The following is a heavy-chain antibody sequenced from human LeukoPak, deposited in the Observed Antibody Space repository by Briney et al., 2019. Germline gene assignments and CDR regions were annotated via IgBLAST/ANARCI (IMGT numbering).Heavy chain of an antibody. CDR1: GFIFRNYW. V-gene: IGHV3-7*02. J-gene: IGHJ4*02. CDR3: AITGGPTVTAFDL. CDR2: INHDGGDK. Sequence: GGSLRLSCVASGFIFRNYWMSWVRQAPGKGLEWVANINHDGGDKNYVDSVKGRFTISRDNAKSSLYLQMSSLRVEDTAVYYCAITGGPTVTAFDLWGQGVLVTVSS. D-gene: IGHD4-17*01.